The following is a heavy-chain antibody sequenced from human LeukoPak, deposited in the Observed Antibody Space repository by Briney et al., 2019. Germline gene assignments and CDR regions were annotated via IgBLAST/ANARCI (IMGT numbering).Heavy chain of an antibody. CDR1: GFTFDDYG. D-gene: IGHD3-10*01. V-gene: IGHV3-20*04. J-gene: IGHJ6*03. CDR3: AKDTTSGNYYSFYYMDV. Sequence: GGSLRLSCAASGFTFDDYGMSWVRQAPGKGLEWVSGINWNGGSTGYADSVKGRFTISRDNAKNSLYLQMNSLRAEDTALYYCAKDTTSGNYYSFYYMDVWGKGTTVTISS. CDR2: INWNGGST.